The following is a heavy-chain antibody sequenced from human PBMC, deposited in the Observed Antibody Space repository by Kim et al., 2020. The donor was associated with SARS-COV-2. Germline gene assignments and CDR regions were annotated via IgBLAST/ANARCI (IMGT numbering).Heavy chain of an antibody. CDR3: TTDGIGIVGATLDY. Sequence: AAPVKGRFTISRDDSKNTLYLQMNSLKTEDTAVYYCTTDGIGIVGATLDYWGQGTLVTVSS. V-gene: IGHV3-15*01. J-gene: IGHJ4*02. D-gene: IGHD1-26*01.